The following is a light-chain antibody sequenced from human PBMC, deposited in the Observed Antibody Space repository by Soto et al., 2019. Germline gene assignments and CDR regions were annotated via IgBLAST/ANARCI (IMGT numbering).Light chain of an antibody. V-gene: IGKV3-20*01. Sequence: EIVLTQSPGTLSLSPGERATLSCRASQSVSSSYLAWYQQKPGQAPRLLIYGASSRATGIPDRFSGSGSGTDFTLNISRLEPEDFAVYYCHQYGSSPYTFGQGNKLEIK. CDR3: HQYGSSPYT. CDR2: GAS. J-gene: IGKJ2*01. CDR1: QSVSSSY.